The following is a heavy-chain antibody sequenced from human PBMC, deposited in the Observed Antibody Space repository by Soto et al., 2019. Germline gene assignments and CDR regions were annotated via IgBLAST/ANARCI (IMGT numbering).Heavy chain of an antibody. CDR3: ARGSVASADEPSGMDV. V-gene: IGHV1-2*02. CDR1: GYTFTGYY. J-gene: IGHJ6*02. D-gene: IGHD6-25*01. Sequence: ASVKVSCKASGYTFTGYYIHWVRQAPGQGLEWMGWISPDTGNTDFAREFQGKFTMTGDTSISTAYMELCSLTSDDTAVYYCARGSVASADEPSGMDVWGQGTTVTVSS. CDR2: ISPDTGNT.